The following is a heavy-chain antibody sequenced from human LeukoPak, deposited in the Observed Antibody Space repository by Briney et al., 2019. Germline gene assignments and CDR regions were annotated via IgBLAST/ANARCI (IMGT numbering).Heavy chain of an antibody. V-gene: IGHV1-2*02. CDR2: INPNSGGT. CDR3: ARDGDYDFWSGYRNDNWFDP. D-gene: IGHD3-3*01. CDR1: GYTFTGYY. Sequence: ASVKVSCKASGYTFTGYYMRWVRQAPGQGLEWMGWINPNSGGTNYAQKFQGRVTMTRDTSISTAYMELSRLRSDDTAVYYCARDGDYDFWSGYRNDNWFDPWGQGTLVTVSS. J-gene: IGHJ5*02.